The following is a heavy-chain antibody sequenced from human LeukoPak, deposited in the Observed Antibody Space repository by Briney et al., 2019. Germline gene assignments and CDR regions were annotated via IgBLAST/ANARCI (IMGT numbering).Heavy chain of an antibody. CDR3: ASSPYSSGWYPLPYYFDY. D-gene: IGHD6-19*01. CDR1: GGSISSYY. V-gene: IGHV4-59*01. J-gene: IGHJ4*02. CDR2: IYYSGST. Sequence: SETLXXTCTVSGGSISSYYWSWIRQPPGKGLEWIGYIYYSGSTNYNPSLTSRVTISVDTSKNQFSLKLSSVTAADTAVYYCASSPYSSGWYPLPYYFDYWGQGTLVTVSS.